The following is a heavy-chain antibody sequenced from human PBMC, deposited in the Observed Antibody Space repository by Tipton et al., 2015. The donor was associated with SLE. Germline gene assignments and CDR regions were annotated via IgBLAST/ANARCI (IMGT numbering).Heavy chain of an antibody. CDR2: IYTSGST. J-gene: IGHJ4*02. V-gene: IGHV4-4*08. Sequence: TLSLTCTVSGGSISSYYWSWIRQPPGKGLEWIGRIYTSGSTNYNPSLKSRVTISVDTSKNQFSLHLSSVTAADTAVYFCARRGVGHYFDYWGQGALITVSS. CDR3: ARRGVGHYFDY. CDR1: GGSISSYY. D-gene: IGHD1-26*01.